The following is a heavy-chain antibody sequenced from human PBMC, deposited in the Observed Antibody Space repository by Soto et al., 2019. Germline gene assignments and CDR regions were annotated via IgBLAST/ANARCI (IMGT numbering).Heavy chain of an antibody. CDR1: GFTFTTYS. D-gene: IGHD3-10*01. J-gene: IGHJ4*02. V-gene: IGHV3-21*01. CDR2: IGSSGNYM. Sequence: GGSLRLSCAASGFTFTTYSMNWVRQAPGKGLEWVSSIGSSGNYMYYADSVKGRFTISRDSAKNSLWLQMNSLRAEDTALHYCVGLYGLGWGQGTLVTVSS. CDR3: VGLYGLG.